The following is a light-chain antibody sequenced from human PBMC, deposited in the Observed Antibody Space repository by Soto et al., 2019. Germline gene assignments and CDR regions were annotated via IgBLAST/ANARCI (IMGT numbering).Light chain of an antibody. V-gene: IGKV1-5*01. J-gene: IGKJ2*01. CDR1: QSISDW. CDR3: KDYKSAT. Sequence: DIQMTQSPSTLSASVGDRVTITCRASQSISDWLAWYQHKPGKAPKLLIYDASTLQSGVPSRFSGSGSGTEFTLPITSLQPDDFATYYCKDYKSATFGQGTKLEIE. CDR2: DAS.